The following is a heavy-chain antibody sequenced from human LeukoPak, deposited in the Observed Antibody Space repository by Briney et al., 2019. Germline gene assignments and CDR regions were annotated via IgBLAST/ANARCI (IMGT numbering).Heavy chain of an antibody. Sequence: GGSLRLSCADSGFLFSDVIYHTMVWVRQAPGKGLEWVSYISSSSTSISYADSVRGRFSISRDNAQRSLYLHMNSLRDEDTAVYYCAREFSVVGNFDYWGQGTLVIVSS. V-gene: IGHV3-21*01. CDR1: GFLFSDVIYHT. D-gene: IGHD2-21*01. CDR3: AREFSVVGNFDY. J-gene: IGHJ4*02. CDR2: ISSSSTSI.